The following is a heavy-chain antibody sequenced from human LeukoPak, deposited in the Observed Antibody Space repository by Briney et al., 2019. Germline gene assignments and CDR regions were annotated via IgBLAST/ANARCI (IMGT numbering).Heavy chain of an antibody. CDR2: MNPNSGNT. CDR3: ARDTYDSSGYYLGMDV. CDR1: GYTFTSYD. J-gene: IGHJ6*02. Sequence: GASVKVSCKASGYTFTSYDINWVRQATGQGLEWMGWMNPNSGNTGYAQKFQGRVTMTRNTSISTAYMELSSLRSEDTAVYYCARDTYDSSGYYLGMDVWGQGTTVTVSS. D-gene: IGHD3-22*01. V-gene: IGHV1-8*01.